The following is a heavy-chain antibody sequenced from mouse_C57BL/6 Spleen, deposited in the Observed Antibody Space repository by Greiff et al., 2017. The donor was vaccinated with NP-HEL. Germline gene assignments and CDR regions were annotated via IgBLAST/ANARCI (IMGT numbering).Heavy chain of an antibody. Sequence: QVQLQQSGAELVRPGTSVKVSCKASGYAFTNYLIEWVKQRPGQGLEWIGVINPGSGGTNYNEKFKGKATLTADKSSSTAYMQLSSLTSEASAVYVCARRSGDYWGQGTTLTVSS. J-gene: IGHJ2*01. CDR3: ARRSGDY. V-gene: IGHV1-54*01. CDR1: GYAFTNYL. CDR2: INPGSGGT.